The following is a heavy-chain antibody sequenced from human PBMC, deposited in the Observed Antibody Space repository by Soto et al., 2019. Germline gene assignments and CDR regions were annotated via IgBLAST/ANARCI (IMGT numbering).Heavy chain of an antibody. CDR2: ISSSVSTI. CDR1: GFTFSDYY. Sequence: GGSLRLSCASSGFTFSDYYMSWIRQAPGKGLEWVSFISSSVSTIYYADSVKGRFTISRDNAKNSLFLQMNRLRAEDTAVYYCARGGFIYDSSGLGAFDVWGQGTMVTVSS. D-gene: IGHD3-22*01. V-gene: IGHV3-11*01. CDR3: ARGGFIYDSSGLGAFDV. J-gene: IGHJ3*01.